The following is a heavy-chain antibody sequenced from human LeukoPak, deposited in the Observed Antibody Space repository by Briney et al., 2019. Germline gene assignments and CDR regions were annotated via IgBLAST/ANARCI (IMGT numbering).Heavy chain of an antibody. D-gene: IGHD4-11*01. Sequence: GESLKISCKASGYGFTSYWIGWVRQMPGKGLEWMGIFYPGDSDTRYSPSFQGQVTISADKSISTAYLQWSSLKASDTAMYYCARTHTNYVIDYWGQGTLVTVSP. V-gene: IGHV5-51*01. J-gene: IGHJ4*02. CDR2: FYPGDSDT. CDR3: ARTHTNYVIDY. CDR1: GYGFTSYW.